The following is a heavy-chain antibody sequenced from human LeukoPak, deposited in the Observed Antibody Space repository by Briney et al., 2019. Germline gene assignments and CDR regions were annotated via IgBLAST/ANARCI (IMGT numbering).Heavy chain of an antibody. CDR1: GFIFSDYY. J-gene: IGHJ5*02. CDR3: ARDTYSSSSIWFDP. Sequence: GGSLTLSCAASGFIFSDYYMSWIRQAPGKGLEWVSSISSSSSYIYYADSVKGRFTISRDNAKNSLYLQMNSLRAEDTAVYYCARDTYSSSSIWFDPWGQGTLVTVSS. D-gene: IGHD6-6*01. V-gene: IGHV3-11*06. CDR2: ISSSSSYI.